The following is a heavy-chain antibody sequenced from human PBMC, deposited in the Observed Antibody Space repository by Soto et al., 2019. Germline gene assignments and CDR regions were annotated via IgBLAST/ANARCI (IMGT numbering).Heavy chain of an antibody. J-gene: IGHJ6*02. V-gene: IGHV1-18*01. Sequence: ASVKVSCKASGYTFTSYGISWVRQAPGQGLEWMGWINAYNGNTNCAQKLQGRVTMTTDTSTSTAYMELSSLRSDDTAVYYCARDPLTLYYSYVMDVWGQGTTVTVSS. CDR3: ARDPLTLYYSYVMDV. CDR1: GYTFTSYG. CDR2: INAYNGNT. D-gene: IGHD3-16*01.